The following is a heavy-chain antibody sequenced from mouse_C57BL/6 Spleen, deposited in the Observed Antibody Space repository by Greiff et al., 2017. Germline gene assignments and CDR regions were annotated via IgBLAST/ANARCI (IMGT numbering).Heavy chain of an antibody. V-gene: IGHV1-76*01. J-gene: IGHJ4*01. CDR2: IYPGSGNT. CDR1: GYTFTDYY. CDR3: ARAYYYGSSPYYYAMDY. Sequence: QVQLQQSGAELVRPGASVKLSCKASGYTFTDYYINWVKQRPGQGLEWIARIYPGSGNTYYNEKFKGKATLTAEKSSSTAYMQLSSLTSEDSAVYFCARAYYYGSSPYYYAMDYWGQGTSVTVSS. D-gene: IGHD1-1*01.